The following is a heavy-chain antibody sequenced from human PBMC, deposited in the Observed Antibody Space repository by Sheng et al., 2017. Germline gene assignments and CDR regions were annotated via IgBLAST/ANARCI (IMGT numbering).Heavy chain of an antibody. Sequence: VQLVESGGGVVQPGGSLRLSCVVSGVSFSNYGMHWVRQAPGKGLEWVAFLRYDGSTXSYGDSVKGRFTISRDNSKHTLYLQMNSLRLEDTAVYYCAKDLFDYWGQGTL. J-gene: IGHJ4*02. V-gene: IGHV3-30*02. CDR3: AKDLFDY. CDR2: LRYDGSTX. CDR1: GVSFSNYG.